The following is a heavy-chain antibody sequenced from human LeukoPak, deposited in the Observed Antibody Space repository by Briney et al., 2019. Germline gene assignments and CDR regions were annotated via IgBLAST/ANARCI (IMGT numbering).Heavy chain of an antibody. J-gene: IGHJ4*02. CDR2: IRYDETNK. V-gene: IGHV3-30*02. D-gene: IGHD1-26*01. CDR3: AKGVYGGSSGGFYFDY. Sequence: GGSLRLSCAASGLTFSSSGMHWVRQAPGKGLEGVAFIRYDETNKHYADSVKGQFTISRDNSKNTLYLQMNSLRSEDTAVYYCAKGVYGGSSGGFYFDYWGQGALVTVSS. CDR1: GLTFSSSG.